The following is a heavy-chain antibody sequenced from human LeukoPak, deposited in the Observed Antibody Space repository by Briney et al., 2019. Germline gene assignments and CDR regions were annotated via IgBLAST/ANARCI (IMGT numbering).Heavy chain of an antibody. CDR1: GFTFSNYG. CDR2: IWYDGSDK. D-gene: IGHD3-16*01. J-gene: IGHJ4*02. V-gene: IGHV3-33*01. Sequence: GGSLRPSCAPSGFTFSNYGMHWVRQAPGKGLEWVAVIWYDGSDKYHADSVKGRFTISRDNSKNTLYLQMNSLRVEDTAVYYCARPVVLGAYLRGAYYFDSWGQGTLVTVSS. CDR3: ARPVVLGAYLRGAYYFDS.